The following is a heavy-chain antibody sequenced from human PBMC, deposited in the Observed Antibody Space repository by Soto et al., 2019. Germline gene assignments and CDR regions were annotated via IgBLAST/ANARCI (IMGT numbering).Heavy chain of an antibody. V-gene: IGHV3-30*18. J-gene: IGHJ6*02. CDR2: ISYDGSNK. CDR3: AKERGGATIRGYYYYGMHV. Sequence: QVQLVESGGGVVQPGRSLRLSCAASGFTFSSYGMHWVRQAPGKGLEWVAVISYDGSNKYYADSVKGRFTISRDNSKNTRYLQMNSLRAEDTAVYYCAKERGGATIRGYYYYGMHVWGQGTTVTVSS. CDR1: GFTFSSYG. D-gene: IGHD5-12*01.